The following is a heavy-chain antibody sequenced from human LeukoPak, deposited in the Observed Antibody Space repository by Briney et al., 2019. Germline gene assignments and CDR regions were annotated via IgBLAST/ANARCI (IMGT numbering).Heavy chain of an antibody. Sequence: SVKVSCKASGGTFSRYAISWVRQAPGQGLEWMGGIIPIFGTANHAQKFQGRATITADESTSTAYMELSSLRSEDTAVYYCARLPLTGYSRGYYYGMDVWGQGTTVTVSS. CDR1: GGTFSRYA. J-gene: IGHJ6*02. D-gene: IGHD3-9*01. V-gene: IGHV1-69*13. CDR2: IIPIFGTA. CDR3: ARLPLTGYSRGYYYGMDV.